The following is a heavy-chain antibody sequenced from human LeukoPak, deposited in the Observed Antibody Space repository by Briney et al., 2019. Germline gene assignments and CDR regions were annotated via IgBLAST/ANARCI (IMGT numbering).Heavy chain of an antibody. CDR3: ARDRKGRIVVVPAAQPSYNWFDP. J-gene: IGHJ5*02. Sequence: GASVKVSCKASGYTFTSYAMNWVRQAPGQGLEWMGWINTNTGNPTYAQGFTGRFVFSLDTSVSTAYLQISSLKAEDTAVYYRARDRKGRIVVVPAAQPSYNWFDPWGQGTLVTVSS. CDR1: GYTFTSYA. CDR2: INTNTGNP. D-gene: IGHD2-2*01. V-gene: IGHV7-4-1*02.